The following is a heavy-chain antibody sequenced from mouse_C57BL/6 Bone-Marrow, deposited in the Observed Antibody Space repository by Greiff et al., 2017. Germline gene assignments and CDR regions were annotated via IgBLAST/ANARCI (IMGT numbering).Heavy chain of an antibody. J-gene: IGHJ2*01. Sequence: EVQLQQSGTVLARPGASVKMSCKTSGYTFTSYWMHWVKQRPGQGLEWIGAIYPGNSDTSYNQKFKGKAKLTAFTSASTAYMELSSLTNEDSAVYYCTKLPSVERYFDYWGQGTTLTVSS. V-gene: IGHV1-5*01. CDR2: IYPGNSDT. D-gene: IGHD1-1*01. CDR1: GYTFTSYW. CDR3: TKLPSVERYFDY.